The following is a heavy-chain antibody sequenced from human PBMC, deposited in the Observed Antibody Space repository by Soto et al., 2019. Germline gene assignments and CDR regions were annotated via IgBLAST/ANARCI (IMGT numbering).Heavy chain of an antibody. CDR3: ARARGGGGNYYYGMDV. J-gene: IGHJ6*02. CDR2: IIPIFGTA. V-gene: IGHV1-69*01. CDR1: GGTFSSYA. Sequence: QVQLVQSGAEVKKPGSSVKVSCKASGGTFSSYAISWVRQAPGQGLEWMGGIIPIFGTANYEPKFQGRVTITADESTSTAYMELSSLRSSDTAVYYCARARGGGGNYYYGMDVWGQGTTVTVSS. D-gene: IGHD2-15*01.